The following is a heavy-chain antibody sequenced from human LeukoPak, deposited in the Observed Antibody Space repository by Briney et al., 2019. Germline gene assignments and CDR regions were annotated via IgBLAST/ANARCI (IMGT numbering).Heavy chain of an antibody. CDR1: GFTFSSYG. V-gene: IGHV3-30*18. D-gene: IGHD5-24*01. Sequence: GGSLRLSCAASGFTFSSYGMHWVRQAPGKGLEWVAVISYDGRNKYYADSVKGRFTISRDNSKNTLYLQMDSLRAEDTAVYYCAKATPPRDGSNPDYWGQGTLVTVSS. CDR3: AKATPPRDGSNPDY. J-gene: IGHJ4*02. CDR2: ISYDGRNK.